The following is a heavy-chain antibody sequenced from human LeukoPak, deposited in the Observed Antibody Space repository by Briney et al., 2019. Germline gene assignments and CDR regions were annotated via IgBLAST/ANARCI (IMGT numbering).Heavy chain of an antibody. D-gene: IGHD6-19*01. Sequence: PGGSLRLSCAASGFSLSSYWMSWVRQAPGKGLEWVANIKPDGSEENYVDSVKGRFTVSRDNTKNSLYLQMNSLRAEDTAVYYCVRVIGSDWHRGLDYWGQGTLVTVSS. CDR2: IKPDGSEE. J-gene: IGHJ4*02. CDR3: VRVIGSDWHRGLDY. V-gene: IGHV3-7*01. CDR1: GFSLSSYW.